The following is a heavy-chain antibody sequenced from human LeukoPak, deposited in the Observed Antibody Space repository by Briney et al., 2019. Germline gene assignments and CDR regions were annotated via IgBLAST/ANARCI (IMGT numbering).Heavy chain of an antibody. D-gene: IGHD2-8*01. V-gene: IGHV3-23*01. CDR2: ISGSGGST. Sequence: GGSLRLSCAASGFTFSSYAMSWVRQAPGKGLEWVSAISGSGGSTYYADSVKGRFTISRDNSKNTLYLQMNSLRAEDTAVYYCAKAIEDCTNGVCFTYYYYGMDVRGQGTTVTVSS. CDR1: GFTFSSYA. J-gene: IGHJ6*02. CDR3: AKAIEDCTNGVCFTYYYYGMDV.